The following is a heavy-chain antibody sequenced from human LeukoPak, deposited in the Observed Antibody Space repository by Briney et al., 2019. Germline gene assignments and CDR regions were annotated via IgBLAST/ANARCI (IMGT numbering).Heavy chain of an antibody. Sequence: GGSLRLSCAASGFTFSSYAMHWVRQAPGKGLEWVAVISYDGSNKYYADSVKGRFTISRDNSKNTLYLQMNSLRAEDTAVYYCSKDRAITMVRGVTPGYGMDVWGQGTTVTVSS. CDR2: ISYDGSNK. CDR1: GFTFSSYA. D-gene: IGHD3-10*01. J-gene: IGHJ6*02. CDR3: SKDRAITMVRGVTPGYGMDV. V-gene: IGHV3-30*04.